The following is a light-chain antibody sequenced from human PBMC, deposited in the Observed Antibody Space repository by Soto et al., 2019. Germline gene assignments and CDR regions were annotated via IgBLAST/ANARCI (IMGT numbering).Light chain of an antibody. CDR3: AAWDDSLYVV. Sequence: QAVVTQPPSASGTPGQRVTISCSGSSSNIGSNTVNWYQQLPGTAPKLLIYSNNQRPSGVPDRFSCSKSGTSASLAISGLQSEDEADYYCAAWDDSLYVVFGGGTKLTVL. J-gene: IGLJ2*01. CDR1: SSNIGSNT. V-gene: IGLV1-44*01. CDR2: SNN.